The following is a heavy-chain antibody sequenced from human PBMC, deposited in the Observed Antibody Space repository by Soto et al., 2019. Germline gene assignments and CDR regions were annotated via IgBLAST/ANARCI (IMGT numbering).Heavy chain of an antibody. CDR3: VREHYGDAFDF. D-gene: IGHD4-17*01. CDR2: INSYGTSI. V-gene: IGHV3-48*03. Sequence: EVQLVESGGGLVQPGGSLRLSCAASGFTFNNYEMNWVRQAPGKGLEWVSYINSYGTSIYYADSVKGRFTISRDNAWSSLYLQMNILRDEDTAVYYCVREHYGDAFDFWGQGTLVTDSS. CDR1: GFTFNNYE. J-gene: IGHJ4*02.